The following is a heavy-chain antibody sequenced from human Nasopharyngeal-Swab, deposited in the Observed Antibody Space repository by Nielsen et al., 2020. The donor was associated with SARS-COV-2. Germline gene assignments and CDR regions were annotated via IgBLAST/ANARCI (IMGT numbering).Heavy chain of an antibody. CDR3: ATTPYDYVLLKRAPDY. V-gene: IGHV3-23*01. CDR1: GFTFSSYA. CDR2: ISGSGDTT. J-gene: IGHJ4*02. D-gene: IGHD3-16*01. Sequence: GGSLRLSCAASGFTFSSYAMSWVRQAPGKGLEWVSIISGSGDTTYYADSVKDRFTISRDNSKNTLYMQTNSLRVEDTAVYYCATTPYDYVLLKRAPDYWGQGMLVTVSS.